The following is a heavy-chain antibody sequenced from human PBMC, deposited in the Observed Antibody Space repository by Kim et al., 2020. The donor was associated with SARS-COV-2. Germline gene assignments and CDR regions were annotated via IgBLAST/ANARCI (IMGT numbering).Heavy chain of an antibody. J-gene: IGHJ4*02. CDR3: ARGRGNYYYYFDY. V-gene: IGHV3-33*01. CDR2: IWYDGSNK. Sequence: GGSLGPSCAASGFTFSSYGMHWVRQAPGKGLEWVAVIWYDGSNKVYADSVKGRFTVSRDSSKNTLYLQMNSLRVEDTAFYYCARGRGNYYYYFDYWGQGTQVTVSS. CDR1: GFTFSSYG. D-gene: IGHD1-26*01.